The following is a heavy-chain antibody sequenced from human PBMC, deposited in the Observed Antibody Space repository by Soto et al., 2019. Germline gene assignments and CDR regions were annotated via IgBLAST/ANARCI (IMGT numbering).Heavy chain of an antibody. J-gene: IGHJ4*02. V-gene: IGHV1-69*01. D-gene: IGHD3-22*01. CDR1: RGTFSSYA. CDR3: ARAGDSSGYYGDY. Sequence: QVQLVQSGAEVKKPGSSVKVSCKASRGTFSSYAITWVRQPPGQGLEWMGGIIPIFGTANYAQKFQGRVTITAGESTSTGYMALSSLRSEDTAVYYCARAGDSSGYYGDYWGQGTLVTVSS. CDR2: IIPIFGTA.